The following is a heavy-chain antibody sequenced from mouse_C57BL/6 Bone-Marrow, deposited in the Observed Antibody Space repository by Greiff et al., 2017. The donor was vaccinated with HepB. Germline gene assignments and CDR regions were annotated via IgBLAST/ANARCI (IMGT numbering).Heavy chain of an antibody. CDR1: GFNIKDDY. Sequence: EVKLQESGAELVRPGASVKLSCTASGFNIKDDYMHWVKPKPEQGLEWVGWIDPENGDTEYASKFQGKATITADTSSNTAYLQLSSLTSEDTAVYYCTTYYYDYDAFAYWGQGTLVTVSA. D-gene: IGHD2-4*01. CDR2: IDPENGDT. V-gene: IGHV14-4*01. J-gene: IGHJ3*01. CDR3: TTYYYDYDAFAY.